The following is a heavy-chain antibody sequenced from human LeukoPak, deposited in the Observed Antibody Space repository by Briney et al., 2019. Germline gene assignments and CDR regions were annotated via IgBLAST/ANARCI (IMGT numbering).Heavy chain of an antibody. J-gene: IGHJ3*02. V-gene: IGHV1-58*02. Sequence: SVKVSCKASGFTFTSSAMQWVRQARGQRLEWIGWNVVGSGNTNYAQKFQERVTITRDMSTSTAYMELSSLRSEDTAVYYCAAADNYYDSSGYPLYAFDIWGQGAMVTVSS. D-gene: IGHD3-22*01. CDR3: AAADNYYDSSGYPLYAFDI. CDR1: GFTFTSSA. CDR2: NVVGSGNT.